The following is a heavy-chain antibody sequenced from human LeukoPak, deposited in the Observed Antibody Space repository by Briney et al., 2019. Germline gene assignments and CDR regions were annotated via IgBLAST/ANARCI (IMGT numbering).Heavy chain of an antibody. Sequence: GASVKVSCKASGYTFTSYGISWVRQAPGQGLEWMGWISAYNGNTNYAQKLQGRVTMTTDTSTSTAYMELRSLRSGDTAVYYCARVGSLSSTVVPAAYSFFDYWGQGTLVTVSS. CDR1: GYTFTSYG. CDR2: ISAYNGNT. CDR3: ARVGSLSSTVVPAAYSFFDY. J-gene: IGHJ4*02. D-gene: IGHD2-2*01. V-gene: IGHV1-18*01.